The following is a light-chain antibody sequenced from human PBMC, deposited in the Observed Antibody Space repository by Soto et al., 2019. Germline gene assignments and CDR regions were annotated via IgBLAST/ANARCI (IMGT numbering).Light chain of an antibody. CDR2: GAS. CDR1: QSLTTY. V-gene: IGKV3-20*01. Sequence: VMTHSPAPLSVSPGETAPLSCRASQSLTTYLAWYQQKPGQAPRVFIYGASTRATGIPDRFSGSGSGTDFTLTISRLEPEDFAVYYCQQQGRSWITFGQGTRLEIK. J-gene: IGKJ5*01. CDR3: QQQGRSWIT.